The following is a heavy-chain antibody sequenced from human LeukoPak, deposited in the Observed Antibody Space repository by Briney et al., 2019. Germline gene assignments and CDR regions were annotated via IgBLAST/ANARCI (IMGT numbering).Heavy chain of an antibody. V-gene: IGHV4-34*01. CDR2: INHSGST. CDR3: ARVSWIAVAGTGKGEDAFDI. CDR1: GGSFSGYY. Sequence: SETLSLTCAVYGGSFSGYYWSWIRQPPGKGLEWIGEINHSGSTNYNPSLKSRVTISVDTSKNQFSLKPSSVTAADTAVYYCARVSWIAVAGTGKGEDAFDIWGQGTMVTVSS. J-gene: IGHJ3*02. D-gene: IGHD6-19*01.